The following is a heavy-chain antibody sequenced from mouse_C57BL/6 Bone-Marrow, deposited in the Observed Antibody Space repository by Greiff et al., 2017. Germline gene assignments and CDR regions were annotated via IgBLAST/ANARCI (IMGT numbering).Heavy chain of an antibody. CDR1: GYTFTSYW. J-gene: IGHJ3*01. CDR2: INPSSGYT. CDR3: ARTGFAY. Sequence: QVQLQQSGAELAKPGASVKLSCKASGYTFTSYWMHWVKQRPGQGLAWIGYINPSSGYTKYNQKFKDKARLTADKSSSTAYMQLSSLTYEDSAVYYCARTGFAYWGQGTLVTGSA. V-gene: IGHV1-7*01.